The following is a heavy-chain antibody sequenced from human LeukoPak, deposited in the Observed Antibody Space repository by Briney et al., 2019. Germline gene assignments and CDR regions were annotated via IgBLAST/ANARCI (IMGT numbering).Heavy chain of an antibody. CDR2: IYYSGST. CDR1: GGSISSYY. D-gene: IGHD3-22*01. J-gene: IGHJ3*02. CDR3: ARDRDYYDSSGYYSDALDI. V-gene: IGHV4-59*01. Sequence: SETLSLTCTVSGGSISSYYWSWLRQPPGKGLEWIGYIYYSGSTNYNPSLKSGVTISVDTSKNQFSLKLSSVTAADTAVYYCARDRDYYDSSGYYSDALDIWGQGTMVSVSS.